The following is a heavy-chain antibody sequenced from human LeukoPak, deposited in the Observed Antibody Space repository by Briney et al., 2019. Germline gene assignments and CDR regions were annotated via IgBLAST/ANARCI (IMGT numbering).Heavy chain of an antibody. CDR2: IKQDGSEK. CDR3: AKSDYYYYMDV. J-gene: IGHJ6*03. Sequence: GGSLRLSCAASGFTFSSYWMSWVRQAPGKGLEWVANIKQDGSEKYYVDSVKGRFTISRDNSKNTLYLQMNSLRAEDTAVYYCAKSDYYYYMDVWGKGTTVTISS. CDR1: GFTFSSYW. V-gene: IGHV3-7*03.